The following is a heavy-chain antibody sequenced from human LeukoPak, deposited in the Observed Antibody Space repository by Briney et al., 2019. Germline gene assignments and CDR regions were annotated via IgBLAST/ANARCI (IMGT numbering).Heavy chain of an antibody. V-gene: IGHV3-30*02. CDR3: AKEEVISGNHGVYFDY. CDR2: IRYDGNSN. Sequence: GGSLRLSCAASGFTFRSYGMHWVRQAPGKGLEWVAFIRYDGNSNYYADSVEGRFTISRDNSRSTLYLQMNSLRAEDTAVYYCAKEEVISGNHGVYFDYWGQGTLVTVSS. CDR1: GFTFRSYG. J-gene: IGHJ4*02. D-gene: IGHD3-22*01.